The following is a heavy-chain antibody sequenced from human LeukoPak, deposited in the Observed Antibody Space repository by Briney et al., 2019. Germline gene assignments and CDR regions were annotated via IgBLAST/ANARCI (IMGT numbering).Heavy chain of an antibody. CDR2: VNTNTENP. CDR3: ARGIKRPHYGGPQEYYGMDV. CDR1: GYTFNSYA. D-gene: IGHD4-23*01. V-gene: IGHV7-4-1*02. J-gene: IGHJ6*02. Sequence: GASVKLSCKASGYTFNSYALNWVRQAPGQGLEWMGWVNTNTENPTYAQGFTGRFVFSLDTSVSTAYLQISSLKAEDTAVYYCARGIKRPHYGGPQEYYGMDVWGQGTTVTVSS.